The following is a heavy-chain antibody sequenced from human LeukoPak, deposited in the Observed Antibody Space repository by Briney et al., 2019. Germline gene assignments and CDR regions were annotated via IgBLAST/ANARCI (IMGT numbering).Heavy chain of an antibody. V-gene: IGHV3-23*01. D-gene: IGHD3-10*01. CDR2: ISGSGGST. CDR1: GFTFSSYA. CDR3: AKVRTFFGSGIDF. J-gene: IGHJ4*02. Sequence: PGGSLRLSCAASGFTFSSYAMSWVRQAPGKGLEWVSHISGSGGSTYSADSVKGRFTISRDNSKNTLYLQMNSLRAEDTAIYYCAKVRTFFGSGIDFWGQGTPVTVSS.